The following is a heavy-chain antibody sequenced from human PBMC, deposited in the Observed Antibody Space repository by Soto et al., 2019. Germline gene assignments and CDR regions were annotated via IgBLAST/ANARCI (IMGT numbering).Heavy chain of an antibody. D-gene: IGHD3-16*01. V-gene: IGHV1-2*02. CDR1: GYTFTENQ. Sequence: QVQLMQSGPEVKKTGASVKVSCKASGYTFTENQIHWLRRAPGQRREWMGRIDPKSGDTTFAQTYQGRVTMTRDTSSNTVYMEPTRLTSDDTAIYYCARRQLRDYIRWSSDPWGEGTLVTVSS. CDR3: ARRQLRDYIRWSSDP. J-gene: IGHJ5*02. CDR2: IDPKSGDT.